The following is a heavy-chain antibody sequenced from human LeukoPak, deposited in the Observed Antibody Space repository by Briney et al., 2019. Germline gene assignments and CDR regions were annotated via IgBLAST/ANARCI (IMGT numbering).Heavy chain of an antibody. Sequence: GGSLRLSCAASAFTFSAYSMNWVRQAPGKGLEWVSAISTTGGTTYYADSARGRFTISRDNSRNTLYLQMNSLRAEDTAVYYCARAYYYDSSGYGGYWGQGTLVTVSS. CDR3: ARAYYYDSSGYGGY. V-gene: IGHV3-23*01. D-gene: IGHD3-22*01. J-gene: IGHJ4*02. CDR2: ISTTGGTT. CDR1: AFTFSAYS.